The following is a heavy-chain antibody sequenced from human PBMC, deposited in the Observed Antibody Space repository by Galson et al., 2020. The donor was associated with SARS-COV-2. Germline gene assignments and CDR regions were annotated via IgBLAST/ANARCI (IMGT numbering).Heavy chain of an antibody. CDR1: GFTFSSYG. J-gene: IGHJ6*02. D-gene: IGHD6-19*01. V-gene: IGHV3-30*18. CDR3: AKTVAGHYYYYYGMDV. CDR2: ISYDGSNK. Sequence: GESLKISCAASGFTFSSYGMHWVRQAPGKGLEWVAVISYDGSNKYYADSVKGRFTISRDNSKNTLYLQMNSLRAVDTAVYYCAKTVAGHYYYYYGMDVWGQGTTVTVSS.